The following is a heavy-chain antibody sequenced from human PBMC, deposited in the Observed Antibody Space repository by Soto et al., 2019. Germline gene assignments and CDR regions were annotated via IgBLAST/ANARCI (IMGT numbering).Heavy chain of an antibody. CDR2: IIPIFGTA. CDR3: AREQTRYCSSTSCYSRARGYYGMDV. CDR1: GGTFSSYA. J-gene: IGHJ6*02. V-gene: IGHV1-69*06. D-gene: IGHD2-2*02. Sequence: QVQLVQSGAEVKKPGSSVKVSCKASGGTFSSYAISWVRQAPGQGLEWMGGIIPIFGTANYAQKFQGRVTITADKSTSTAYMELSSLRSEDTAVYYCAREQTRYCSSTSCYSRARGYYGMDVWRQGTTFTVSS.